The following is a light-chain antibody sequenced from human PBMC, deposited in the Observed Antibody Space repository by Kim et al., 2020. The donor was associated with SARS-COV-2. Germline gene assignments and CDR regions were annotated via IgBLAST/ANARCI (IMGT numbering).Light chain of an antibody. V-gene: IGLV3-19*01. CDR1: SLRSYY. CDR3: NSRDSSGNQLRV. Sequence: SSELTQDPAVSVALGQTVRITCQGDSLRSYYASWYQQKPGQAPVLVIYDKNNRPSGIPDRFSGSSSGNTASLTITGAQAEDEADYYCNSRDSSGNQLRVF. J-gene: IGLJ1*01. CDR2: DKN.